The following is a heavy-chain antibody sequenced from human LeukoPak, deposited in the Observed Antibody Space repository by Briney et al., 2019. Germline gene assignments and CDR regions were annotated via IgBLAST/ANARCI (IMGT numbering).Heavy chain of an antibody. D-gene: IGHD4-23*01. Sequence: SETLSLTCTVSGGSISSYYWSWIRQPAGRGLEWIGRIYTSGSTNYNPSLKSRVTMFVDTSKDKFSLKLSSVTAADKDMYYCARDYGGNHNSGYWYFDLWGRGTLVTVSS. CDR2: IYTSGST. CDR3: ARDYGGNHNSGYWYFDL. V-gene: IGHV4-4*07. J-gene: IGHJ2*01. CDR1: GGSISSYY.